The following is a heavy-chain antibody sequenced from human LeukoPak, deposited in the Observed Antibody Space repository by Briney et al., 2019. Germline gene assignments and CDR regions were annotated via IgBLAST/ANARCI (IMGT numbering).Heavy chain of an antibody. J-gene: IGHJ2*01. D-gene: IGHD6-19*01. Sequence: GGSLRLSCAASGFTFSSSAMSWVRQAPGKGLEWVSAISNNGGYTYYADSVQGRFTISRDNSKSTLCLQMNSLRAEDTAVYYCAKYRSVVAGIGNWYFDLWGRGTLLSVSS. CDR1: GFTFSSSA. V-gene: IGHV3-23*01. CDR3: AKYRSVVAGIGNWYFDL. CDR2: ISNNGGYT.